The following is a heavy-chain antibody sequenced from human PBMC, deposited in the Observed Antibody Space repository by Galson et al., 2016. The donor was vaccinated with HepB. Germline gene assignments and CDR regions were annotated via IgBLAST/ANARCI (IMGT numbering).Heavy chain of an antibody. J-gene: IGHJ5*02. D-gene: IGHD2-8*02. CDR3: ASHGPKVRRWWGKWFAP. Sequence: TLSLTCTVSGGSISSTNYFWGWIRQPPGKGLDWIGSISYSGTTYYNPSLRSRVTISADTSKNQISLNLSSVTATDTAVSYCASHGPKVRRWWGKWFAPWGQGTLVTVSS. V-gene: IGHV4-39*01. CDR1: GGSISSTNYF. CDR2: ISYSGTT.